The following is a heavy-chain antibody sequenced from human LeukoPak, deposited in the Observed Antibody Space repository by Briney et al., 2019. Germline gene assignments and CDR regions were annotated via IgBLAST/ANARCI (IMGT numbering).Heavy chain of an antibody. Sequence: GRSLRLSCAASGFTFDDYAMHWVRQAPGKGLEWVSGISWNGGSIGYADSVKGRFTISRDNAKNSLYLQMNSLRAEDTALYYCAKDRLDVVTTDFDYWGQGTLVTVSS. CDR3: AKDRLDVVTTDFDY. D-gene: IGHD4-11*01. CDR2: ISWNGGSI. V-gene: IGHV3-9*01. CDR1: GFTFDDYA. J-gene: IGHJ4*02.